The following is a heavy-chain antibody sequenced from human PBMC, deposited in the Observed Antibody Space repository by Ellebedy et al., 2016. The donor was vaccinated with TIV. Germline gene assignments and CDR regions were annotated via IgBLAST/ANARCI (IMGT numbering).Heavy chain of an antibody. CDR2: FFLCGDT. V-gene: IGHV4-59*02. J-gene: IGHJ6*01. CDR1: GGSVSRFF. D-gene: IGHD3-16*01. Sequence: SETLSLTXTVSGGSVSRFFWTWIRQVPGKGLEWTAYFFLCGDTEYNPSFKSRVTMSVDTSKNLFFLNMTSMTAADTAIYYCVRFDYDVEGYYGLDVWGQGTTVIVSP. CDR3: VRFDYDVEGYYGLDV.